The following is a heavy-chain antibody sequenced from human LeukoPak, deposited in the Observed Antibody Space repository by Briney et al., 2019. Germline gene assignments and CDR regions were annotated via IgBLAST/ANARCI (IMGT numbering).Heavy chain of an antibody. CDR1: GFTFSGYN. CDR2: IRSDGSDK. V-gene: IGHV3-30*02. J-gene: IGHJ4*02. Sequence: GGSLRLSCAASGFTFSGYNMHWVRQAPGKGLEWVALIRSDGSDKYYADSVKGRFTISRDNSKNTVFLQMNSLRAEDTAVYYCAKDIAAAGGPCAYWGRGTLVTVSS. CDR3: AKDIAAAGGPCAY. D-gene: IGHD6-13*01.